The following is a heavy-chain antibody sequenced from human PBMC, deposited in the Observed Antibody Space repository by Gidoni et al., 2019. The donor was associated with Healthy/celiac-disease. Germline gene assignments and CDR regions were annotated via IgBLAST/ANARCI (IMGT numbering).Heavy chain of an antibody. CDR3: ATVWGRLVIGGIAVAGTFDY. CDR1: GYTLPELS. J-gene: IGHJ4*02. V-gene: IGHV1-24*01. CDR2: FDPEDGET. Sequence: QVQLVQSGAEVKKPGASVKVSCKVSGYTLPELSMHWVRQAPGKGLEWMGGFDPEDGETIYAQKFQGRVTMTEDTSTDTAYMELSSLRSEDTAVYYCATVWGRLVIGGIAVAGTFDYWGQGTLVTVSS. D-gene: IGHD6-19*01.